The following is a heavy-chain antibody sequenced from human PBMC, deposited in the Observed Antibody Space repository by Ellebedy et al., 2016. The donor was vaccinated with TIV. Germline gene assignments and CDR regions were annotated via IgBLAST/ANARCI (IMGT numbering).Heavy chain of an antibody. Sequence: MPSETLSLTCAVSGGSISSSNWWCWVRQPPGKGLEWIGEIYHSGSTNYNPSLKSRVTISVDTSKNQFSLKLSSVTAADTAVYYCARGRRTYYYGSGSYYSSWGQGTLVTVSS. CDR1: GGSISSSNW. J-gene: IGHJ5*02. CDR2: IYHSGST. D-gene: IGHD3-10*01. CDR3: ARGRRTYYYGSGSYYSS. V-gene: IGHV4-4*02.